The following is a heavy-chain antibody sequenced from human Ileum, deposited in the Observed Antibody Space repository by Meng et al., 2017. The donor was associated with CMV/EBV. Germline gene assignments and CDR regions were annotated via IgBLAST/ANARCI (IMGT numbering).Heavy chain of an antibody. CDR3: AKDTRAGTYAFDA. V-gene: IGHV3-23*01. D-gene: IGHD1-26*01. Sequence: GESLKISCAASGFTFSNFAMSWVRRAPGKGLEWVSTIRCRTLSGSSPKTFYAESVKGRFTISRVNSKTTVSLRVSSLRAEDTAVYYCAKDTRAGTYAFDAWGQGTPVTVSS. CDR1: GFTFSNFA. J-gene: IGHJ4*02. CDR2: IRCRTLSGSSPKT.